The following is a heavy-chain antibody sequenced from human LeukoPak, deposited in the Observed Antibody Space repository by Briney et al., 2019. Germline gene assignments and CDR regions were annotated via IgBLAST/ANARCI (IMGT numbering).Heavy chain of an antibody. V-gene: IGHV4-59*08. D-gene: IGHD2-15*01. Sequence: SETLSLTCTVPGGSISSYYWSWIRQPPGKGLEWIGYIYYSGSTNYNPSLKSRVTISVDTSKNQFSLKLSSVTAADTAVYYCARRSGRNYYGMDVWGQGTLVTVSS. CDR2: IYYSGST. CDR1: GGSISSYY. J-gene: IGHJ6*02. CDR3: ARRSGRNYYGMDV.